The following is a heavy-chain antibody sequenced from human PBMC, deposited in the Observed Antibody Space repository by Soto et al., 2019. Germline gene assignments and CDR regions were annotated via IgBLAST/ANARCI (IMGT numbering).Heavy chain of an antibody. CDR2: GNLSGNT. V-gene: IGHV4-34*01. CDR3: ARSPTFYNYVWGNSTY. CDR1: GASFSPYH. J-gene: IGHJ4*02. D-gene: IGHD3-16*01. Sequence: PSETLSLTCAIYGASFSPYHWSWIRQSPGKGLEWIGEGNLSGNTYYNPSFKTRVTMSVDASKNQFSLKMGSLTAADTAIYYCARSPTFYNYVWGNSTYWGQGALVTVSS.